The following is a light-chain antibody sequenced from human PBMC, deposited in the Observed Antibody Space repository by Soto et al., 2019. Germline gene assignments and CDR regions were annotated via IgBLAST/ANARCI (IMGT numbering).Light chain of an antibody. CDR1: QSVSSN. CDR2: GAS. V-gene: IGKV3-15*01. Sequence: EIVMTQSPATLSVSPGERATLSCRASQSVSSNLAWYQQKPGQAPRLLIYGASTSATGIPARFSGSGSGTEFTLPISSLQSEDFAVYYGQQYNNWPPMYTFGQGTKLQIK. J-gene: IGKJ2*01. CDR3: QQYNNWPPMYT.